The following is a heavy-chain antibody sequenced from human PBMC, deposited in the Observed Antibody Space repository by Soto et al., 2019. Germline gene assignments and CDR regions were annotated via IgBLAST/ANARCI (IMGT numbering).Heavy chain of an antibody. CDR3: ARDGSRYDFWSGPYDFDY. CDR1: GGSISSYY. J-gene: IGHJ4*02. D-gene: IGHD3-3*01. V-gene: IGHV4-59*01. CDR2: IYYSGST. Sequence: SETLSLTCTVSGGSISSYYWSWIRQPPGKGLEWIGYIYYSGSTNYNPSLKSRVTISVDTSKNQFSLKLSSVSATDTAVYYCARDGSRYDFWSGPYDFDYWGQGTLVTVSS.